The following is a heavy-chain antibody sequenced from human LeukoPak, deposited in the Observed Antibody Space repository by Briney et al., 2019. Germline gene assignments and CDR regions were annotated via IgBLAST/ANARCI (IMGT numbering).Heavy chain of an antibody. D-gene: IGHD2-21*02. CDR1: GYTFTSYG. V-gene: IGHV1-18*01. CDR3: ARDAYCGGDCYWYFDY. J-gene: IGHJ4*02. Sequence: ASVKVSCKASGYTFTSYGISWVRQAPGQGLEWMGWISAYNGNTNYAQKLQGRVTMTTDTSTSTAHMELRSLRSDDTAVYYCARDAYCGGDCYWYFDYWGQGTLVTVSS. CDR2: ISAYNGNT.